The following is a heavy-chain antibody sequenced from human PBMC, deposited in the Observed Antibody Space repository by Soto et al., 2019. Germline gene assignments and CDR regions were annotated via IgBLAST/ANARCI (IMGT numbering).Heavy chain of an antibody. CDR1: GFTVSSNY. V-gene: IGHV3-53*01. J-gene: IGHJ3*02. CDR3: ARDTYYYDSSGPHAFDI. Sequence: GGSLRLSCAASGFTVSSNYMSWVRQAPGKGLEWVSVIYSGGSTYYADSVKGRFTISRDNSKNTLYLQMNSLRAEDTAVYYCARDTYYYDSSGPHAFDIWGQGTMVTV. D-gene: IGHD3-22*01. CDR2: IYSGGST.